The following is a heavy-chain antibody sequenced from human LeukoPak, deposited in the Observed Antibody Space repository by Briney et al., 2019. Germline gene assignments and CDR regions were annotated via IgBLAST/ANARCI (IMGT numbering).Heavy chain of an antibody. D-gene: IGHD5-24*01. CDR3: ARRRDGYKHGLFDY. J-gene: IGHJ4*02. Sequence: PSETLSLTCAVYGGSFSGYYWSWIRQPPGKGLEWIGEIDHSGSTNYNPSLKSRVTISVDTSKNQFSLKLSSVTAADTAVYYCARRRDGYKHGLFDYWGQGTLVTVSS. V-gene: IGHV4-34*01. CDR2: IDHSGST. CDR1: GGSFSGYY.